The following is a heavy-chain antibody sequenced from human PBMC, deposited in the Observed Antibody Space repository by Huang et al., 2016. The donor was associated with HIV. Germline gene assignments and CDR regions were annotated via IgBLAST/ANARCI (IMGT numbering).Heavy chain of an antibody. J-gene: IGHJ4*02. Sequence: QVQLVQSGAEVKKPGTSVKVSCKTSGYTFSSHALHWLRQAPGQRPEGMGWINGGNGDTKYSQKFQGRVTITSDTSANIGYMELNSLLSEDTAVYYCAGDPLDIRRHFDFWGQGSLVTVSS. CDR2: INGGNGDT. V-gene: IGHV1-3*01. CDR1: GYTFSSHA. D-gene: IGHD3-3*01. CDR3: AGDPLDIRRHFDF.